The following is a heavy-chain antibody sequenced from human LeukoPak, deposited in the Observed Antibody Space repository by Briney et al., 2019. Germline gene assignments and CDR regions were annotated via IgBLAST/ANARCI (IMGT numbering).Heavy chain of an antibody. J-gene: IGHJ4*02. D-gene: IGHD5-12*01. CDR3: ARGGYSGYDFDY. Sequence: GGSLRLSCAASGFTFSNAWMSWVRQAPGKGLVWVPRINSDGSSTSYADSVKGRFTISRDNAKNTLYLQMNSLGAEDTAVYYCARGGYSGYDFDYWGQGTLVTVSS. CDR2: INSDGSST. V-gene: IGHV3-74*01. CDR1: GFTFSNAW.